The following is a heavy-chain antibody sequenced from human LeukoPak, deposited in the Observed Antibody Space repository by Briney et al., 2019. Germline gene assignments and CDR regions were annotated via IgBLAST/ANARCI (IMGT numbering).Heavy chain of an antibody. D-gene: IGHD3-22*01. V-gene: IGHV1-18*01. Sequence: ASVKVSCKASGYSFTSYGITWVRQAPGQGLEWMGWISAYNGNTKYAQKLQGRVTMTTDSSTTTAYMELRSLRSDDTAVYYCARDHYYATSGYDCWGQGTLVTVSS. CDR1: GYSFTSYG. CDR3: ARDHYYATSGYDC. CDR2: ISAYNGNT. J-gene: IGHJ4*02.